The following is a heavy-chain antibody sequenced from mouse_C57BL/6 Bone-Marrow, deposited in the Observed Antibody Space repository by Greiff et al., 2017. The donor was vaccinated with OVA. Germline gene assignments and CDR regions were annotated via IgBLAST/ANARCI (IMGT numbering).Heavy chain of an antibody. V-gene: IGHV14-4*01. J-gene: IGHJ2*01. CDR3: TRRYYYGSSYGY. D-gene: IGHD1-1*01. CDR2: IDPENGDT. Sequence: EVQLQQSGAELVRPGASVKLSCTASGFNIQDDYMHWVKQRPEQGLEWIGWIDPENGDTEYASKFQGKATITADTSSNTAYLQLSSLTSEDTAVYYCTRRYYYGSSYGYWGQGTTLTVSS. CDR1: GFNIQDDY.